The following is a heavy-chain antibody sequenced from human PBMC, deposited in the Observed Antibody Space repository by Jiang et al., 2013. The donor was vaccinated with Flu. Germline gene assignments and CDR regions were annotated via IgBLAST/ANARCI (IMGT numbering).Heavy chain of an antibody. Sequence: SGAEVKKPGSSVKVSCKASGDYFSSYAVSWVRQAPGQGLEWIGGVIPIFGKIDYAQKFQGRVTISAADESTSTAYMELSSLRSDDTAVYYCARGRGYGEYDFDYWGQGTLVTVSS. CDR3: ARGRGYGEYDFDY. D-gene: IGHD4-17*01. V-gene: IGHV1-69*01. CDR1: GDYFSSYA. J-gene: IGHJ4*02. CDR2: VIPIFGKI.